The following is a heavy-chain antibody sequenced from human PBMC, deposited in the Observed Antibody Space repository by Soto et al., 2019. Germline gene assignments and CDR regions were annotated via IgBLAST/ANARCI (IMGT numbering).Heavy chain of an antibody. CDR3: ARGERYSYGYLVYYYYGMDV. D-gene: IGHD5-18*01. V-gene: IGHV4-34*01. CDR1: GGSFSGYY. J-gene: IGHJ6*02. CDR2: INHIGST. Sequence: SETLSLTCAVYGGSFSGYYWSWIRQPPGKGLEWIGEINHIGSTNYNSSLKSRVTISVDTSKNQFSLKLSSVTAADTAVYYCARGERYSYGYLVYYYYGMDVWGQGTTVTVSS.